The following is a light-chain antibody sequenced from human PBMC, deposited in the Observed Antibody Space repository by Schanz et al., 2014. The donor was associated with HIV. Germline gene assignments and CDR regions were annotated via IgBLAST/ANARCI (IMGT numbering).Light chain of an antibody. Sequence: EIVLTQSPGTLSLSPGERGTLSCRASQSVKSNFLAWYQQKPGQAPRLVIFGASNRATGIPDRFSGSDSGTDFTLTISRVEPEDYAVYYCQQYGSPPWTFGQGTKVEV. CDR3: QQYGSPPWT. V-gene: IGKV3-20*01. CDR2: GAS. J-gene: IGKJ1*01. CDR1: QSVKSNF.